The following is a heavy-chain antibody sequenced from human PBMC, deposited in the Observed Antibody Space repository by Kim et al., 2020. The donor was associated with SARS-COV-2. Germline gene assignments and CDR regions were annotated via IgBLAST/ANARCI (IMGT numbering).Heavy chain of an antibody. CDR1: GYTFDTYS. V-gene: IGHV1-3*01. Sequence: ASVKVSCKASGYTFDTYSLYWVRQASGQRFEWMGWINGGNGNTRYSQNFQGRVTITRDTSATTAYMELSSLTFKDTAVYYCAREGSGSYNWLDPWGQGTL. CDR3: AREGSGSYNWLDP. CDR2: INGGNGNT. D-gene: IGHD3-10*01. J-gene: IGHJ5*02.